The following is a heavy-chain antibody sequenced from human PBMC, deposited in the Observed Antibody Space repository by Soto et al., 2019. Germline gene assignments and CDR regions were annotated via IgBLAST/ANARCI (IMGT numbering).Heavy chain of an antibody. D-gene: IGHD6-19*01. J-gene: IGHJ4*02. CDR2: INPNSGGT. V-gene: IGHV1-2*02. CDR1: GYTFTSYY. Sequence: ASVKVSCKASGYTFTSYYMHWVRQAPGQGLEWMGWINPNSGGTKSAEKFQGRVTMTRDTSISTAYMELSRLTSDDTAVYYCASAAVTGTAGLDFWGQGTQVTVSS. CDR3: ASAAVTGTAGLDF.